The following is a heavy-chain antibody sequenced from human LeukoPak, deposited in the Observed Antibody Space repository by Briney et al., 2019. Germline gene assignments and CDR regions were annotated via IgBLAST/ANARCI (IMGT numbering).Heavy chain of an antibody. D-gene: IGHD3-3*01. V-gene: IGHV3-74*01. CDR3: ASLTNYDFWSGTVDY. J-gene: IGHJ4*02. CDR1: GFTFSSYW. CDR2: INSDGSST. Sequence: PGGSLRLSCAASGFTFSSYWMHWVRQAPGKGLVWVSRINSDGSSTSYADSVKGRFTISRDNAKNTLYLKMNSLRAEDTAVYYCASLTNYDFWSGTVDYWGQGTLVTVSS.